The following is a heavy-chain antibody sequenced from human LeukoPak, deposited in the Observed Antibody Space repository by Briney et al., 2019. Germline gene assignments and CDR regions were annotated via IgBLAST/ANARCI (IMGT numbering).Heavy chain of an antibody. J-gene: IGHJ4*02. Sequence: KASETLSLTCAVYGGSFSGYYWGWIRQPPGKGLEWIGSIYYSGSTYYNPSLKSRVTISVDTSKNQFSLKLSSVTAADTAVYYCAGHSSGWSGVDYWGQGTLVTVSS. CDR1: GGSFSGYY. V-gene: IGHV4-39*01. CDR3: AGHSSGWSGVDY. D-gene: IGHD6-19*01. CDR2: IYYSGST.